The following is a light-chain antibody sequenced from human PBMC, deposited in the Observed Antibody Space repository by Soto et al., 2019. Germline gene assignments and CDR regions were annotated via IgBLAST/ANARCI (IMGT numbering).Light chain of an antibody. J-gene: IGLJ1*01. CDR2: YDN. Sequence: SYELTQPPSVSVAPGETATISCGGNNIGGESVHWSQQKPGQAPVSVIHYDNDRPSGIPERFSGSNSGNTATLSISRVEAGDEADYYCQVWDSSSEHYVFGTGTKVTVL. CDR3: QVWDSSSEHYV. V-gene: IGLV3-21*04. CDR1: NIGGES.